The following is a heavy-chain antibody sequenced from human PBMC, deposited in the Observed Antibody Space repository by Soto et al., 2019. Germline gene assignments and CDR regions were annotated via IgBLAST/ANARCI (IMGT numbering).Heavy chain of an antibody. D-gene: IGHD4-17*01. CDR2: IGTAGDP. Sequence: SLRLSCAASGFTFSSYDMHWVRQATGKGLEWVSAIGTAGDPYYPGSVKGRFTISRENAKNSLYLQMNSLRAGDTAVYYCARGINYGDAWYFDYWGQGTLVTVSS. CDR3: ARGINYGDAWYFDY. J-gene: IGHJ4*02. CDR1: GFTFSSYD. V-gene: IGHV3-13*05.